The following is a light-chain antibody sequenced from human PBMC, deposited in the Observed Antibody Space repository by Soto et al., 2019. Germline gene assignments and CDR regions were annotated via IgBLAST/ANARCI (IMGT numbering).Light chain of an antibody. CDR2: GVS. V-gene: IGLV2-14*01. J-gene: IGLJ1*01. CDR3: CSFRSGRTLV. CDR1: SSDIGDYNY. Sequence: LTQPASLSRSPRQSLPISSTITSSDIGDYNYISWYQHHPGKAPKLIIYGVSNRPSGVSNRFSGSKSGNTASLTISGLQAEDEADYYCCSFRSGRTLVFGTGTKVTVL.